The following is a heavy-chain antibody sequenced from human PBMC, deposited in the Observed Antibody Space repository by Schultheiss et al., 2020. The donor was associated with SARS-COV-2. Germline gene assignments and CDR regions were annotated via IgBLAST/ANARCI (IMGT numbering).Heavy chain of an antibody. CDR2: INPSGGST. CDR1: GYTFTSYY. CDR3: ARDSGMTTVTQTTLEAMGY. J-gene: IGHJ4*02. Sequence: ASVKVSCKASGYTFTSYYMHWVRQAPGQGLEWMGIINPSGGSTSYAQKFQGRVTMTRDTSTSTVYMELSSLRSEDTAVYYCARDSGMTTVTQTTLEAMGYWGQGTLVTVSS. D-gene: IGHD4-11*01. V-gene: IGHV1-46*01.